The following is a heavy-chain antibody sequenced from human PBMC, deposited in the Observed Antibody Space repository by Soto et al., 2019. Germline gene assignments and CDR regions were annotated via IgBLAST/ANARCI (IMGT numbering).Heavy chain of an antibody. CDR2: IIPIFGTA. Sequence: SVKVSCKASGGTFSSYAISWVRQAPGQGLEWMGGIIPIFGTANYAQKFQGRVTITADESTSTAYMELSSLRSEDTAVYYCARAQNPYYDFWSAYWGDYYSGMEGSCPGTTVTV. CDR1: GGTFSSYA. V-gene: IGHV1-69*13. D-gene: IGHD3-3*01. CDR3: ARAQNPYYDFWSAYWGDYYSGMEG. J-gene: IGHJ6*02.